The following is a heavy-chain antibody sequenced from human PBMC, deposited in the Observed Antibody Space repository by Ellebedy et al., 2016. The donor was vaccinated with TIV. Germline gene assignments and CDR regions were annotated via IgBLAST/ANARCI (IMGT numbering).Heavy chain of an antibody. Sequence: MPSETLSLTCTVSGGSISGYYWGWIRQPPGKGLEWIGYMYFSGGTNSNHSLKSRVTISVDTSNNLFSLTLDSVTAADTAVYYCARLVAAHGYDYWGQGTLVTVSS. CDR1: GGSISGYY. CDR3: ARLVAAHGYDY. J-gene: IGHJ4*02. V-gene: IGHV4-59*01. CDR2: MYFSGGT. D-gene: IGHD6-25*01.